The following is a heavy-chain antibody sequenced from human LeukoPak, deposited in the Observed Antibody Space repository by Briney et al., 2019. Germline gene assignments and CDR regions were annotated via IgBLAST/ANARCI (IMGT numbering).Heavy chain of an antibody. Sequence: PGGSLRLSCSASGFTFSNFPMHWVRQAPGKGLEYVSAVSSDGGSTYYADSVKGRFTISRDSSKNTLSLQMGSLRAEDTAVYYCVKAILFGSVSYYADWGQGTLVTVSS. V-gene: IGHV3-64D*09. CDR3: VKAILFGSVSYYAD. D-gene: IGHD3-22*01. CDR2: VSSDGGST. CDR1: GFTFSNFP. J-gene: IGHJ4*02.